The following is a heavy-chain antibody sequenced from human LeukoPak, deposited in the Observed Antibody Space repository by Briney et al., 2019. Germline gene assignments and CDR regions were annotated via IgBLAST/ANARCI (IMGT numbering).Heavy chain of an antibody. CDR2: IYYSGST. CDR3: ARGVGLRFLEIGAFDI. V-gene: IGHV4-39*01. Sequence: PSETLSLTCTVSGGSISSSSYYWGWIRQPPGKGLEWIGSIYYSGSTYYNPSLKSRVTISVDTSKNQFSLKLSSVTAADTAVYYCARGVGLRFLEIGAFDIWGQGTMVTVSS. CDR1: GGSISSSSYY. D-gene: IGHD3-3*01. J-gene: IGHJ3*02.